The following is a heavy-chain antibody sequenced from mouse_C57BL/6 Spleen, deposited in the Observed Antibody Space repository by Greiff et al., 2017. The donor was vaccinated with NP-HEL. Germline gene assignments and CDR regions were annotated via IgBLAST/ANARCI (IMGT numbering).Heavy chain of an antibody. J-gene: IGHJ4*01. Sequence: VKLVESGAELVRPGASVTLSCQASGYTFTDYEMHWVKQTPVHGLEWIGAIDPETGGTAYNQKFKGKAILTADKSSSTAYMELRSLTSEDSAVYYCTRKGSYDYDYAMDYWGQGTSVTVSS. CDR2: IDPETGGT. CDR1: GYTFTDYE. D-gene: IGHD2-4*01. V-gene: IGHV1-15*01. CDR3: TRKGSYDYDYAMDY.